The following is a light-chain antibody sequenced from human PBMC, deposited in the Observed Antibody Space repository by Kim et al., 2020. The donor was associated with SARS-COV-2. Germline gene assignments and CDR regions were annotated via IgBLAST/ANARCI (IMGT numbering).Light chain of an antibody. CDR1: QGVGSN. CDR2: GAS. J-gene: IGKJ2*01. V-gene: IGKV3-15*01. Sequence: SVSPGERATRSCRASQGVGSNLAWYQQKRGQAPRLLIYGASTRATDIPARFSGSGSGTEFTLTISSLQSEDFAVYYCQHYNNWPVTFGQGTKLEI. CDR3: QHYNNWPVT.